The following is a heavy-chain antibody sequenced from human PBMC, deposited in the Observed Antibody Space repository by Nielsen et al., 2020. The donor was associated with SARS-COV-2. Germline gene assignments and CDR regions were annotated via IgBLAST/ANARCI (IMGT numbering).Heavy chain of an antibody. CDR1: GFMLRNYW. CDR2: IEEDGSEK. D-gene: IGHD6-19*01. V-gene: IGHV3-7*01. CDR3: ARVSSMWLTYMDV. Sequence: GESLKISCVASGFMLRNYWMNWVRQAPGKGLEWVANIEEDGSEKFYVDSVKGRFTISRDNAKNSLYLQMNSLRAEDTAVYYCARVSSMWLTYMDVWGQGTTVTVSS. J-gene: IGHJ6*02.